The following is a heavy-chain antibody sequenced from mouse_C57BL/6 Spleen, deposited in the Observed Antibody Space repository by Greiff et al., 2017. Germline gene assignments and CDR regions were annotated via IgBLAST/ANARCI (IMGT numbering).Heavy chain of an antibody. CDR1: GYSFTGYF. D-gene: IGHD1-1*01. V-gene: IGHV1-20*01. J-gene: IGHJ1*03. CDR3: ARSGTVVAKSYWYFDV. Sequence: EVQLQQSGPELVKPGDSVKISCKASGYSFTGYFMNWVMQSHGKSLEWIGRINPYNGDTFYNQKFKGKATLTVDKSSSTAHMELRSLTSEDSAVYYCARSGTVVAKSYWYFDVWGTGTTVTVSS. CDR2: INPYNGDT.